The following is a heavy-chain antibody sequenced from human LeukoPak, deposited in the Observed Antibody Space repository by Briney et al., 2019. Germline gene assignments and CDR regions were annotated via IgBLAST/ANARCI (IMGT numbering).Heavy chain of an antibody. V-gene: IGHV3-30*18. CDR3: AKDQMGHIAAVDY. D-gene: IGHD6-13*01. CDR2: ISYDGSNK. CDR1: GFTFSSYG. J-gene: IGHJ4*02. Sequence: GGSLRLPCAASGFTFSSYGMHWVRQAPGRGLEWVAVISYDGSNKYYADSVKGRFTISRDNSKNTLYLQMNSLRAEDTAVYYCAKDQMGHIAAVDYWGQGTLVTVSS.